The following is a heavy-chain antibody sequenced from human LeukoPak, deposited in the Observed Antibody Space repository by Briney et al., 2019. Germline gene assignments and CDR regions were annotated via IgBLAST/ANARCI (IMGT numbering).Heavy chain of an antibody. J-gene: IGHJ6*02. CDR3: AREFPNYDDITRVVMDV. D-gene: IGHD3-16*01. Sequence: ASVKVSCKASGYTFTSYGISWVRQAPGQGLEWMGWISAHNGNTIYAQKFQGRVTLTTDTSTSTGYMELRSLSSDDTAVYYCAREFPNYDDITRVVMDVWGQGTTVTVSS. V-gene: IGHV1-18*01. CDR1: GYTFTSYG. CDR2: ISAHNGNT.